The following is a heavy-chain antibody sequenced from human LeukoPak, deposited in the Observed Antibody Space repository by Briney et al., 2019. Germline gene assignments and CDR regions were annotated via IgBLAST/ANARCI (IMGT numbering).Heavy chain of an antibody. CDR3: AKGHYYDSSGYASLDAFDI. CDR2: ISGSGGST. CDR1: GFTFSSYA. V-gene: IGHV3-23*01. D-gene: IGHD3-22*01. Sequence: PGGSLRLSCAASGFTFSSYAMSWVRQAPGKGLEWVSAISGSGGSTYYADSVKGRFTTSRDNSKNTLYLQMNSLRAEDTAVYYCAKGHYYDSSGYASLDAFDIWGQGTMVTVSS. J-gene: IGHJ3*02.